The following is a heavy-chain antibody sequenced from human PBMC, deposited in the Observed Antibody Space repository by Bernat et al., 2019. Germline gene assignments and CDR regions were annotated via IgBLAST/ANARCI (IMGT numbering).Heavy chain of an antibody. CDR3: ARRTEKFPPDY. J-gene: IGHJ4*02. D-gene: IGHD5-24*01. CDR2: ISDSGST. Sequence: QVHLQQWGAGLLKPSETLSLTCAVYVGSFSGHHWTWVRQPPGKGLEWVGEISDSGSTNYNPSLKSRLTVSVDTSKNQFSLKLISVTAADTAVYFCARRTEKFPPDYWGQGTLVTVSS. V-gene: IGHV4-34*02. CDR1: VGSFSGHH.